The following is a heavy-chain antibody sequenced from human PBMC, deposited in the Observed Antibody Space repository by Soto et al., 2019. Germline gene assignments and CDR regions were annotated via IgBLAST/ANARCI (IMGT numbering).Heavy chain of an antibody. CDR3: ARDKVRSSSWYDTYYYYGMDV. CDR1: GGSISSGGYY. V-gene: IGHV4-31*03. D-gene: IGHD6-13*01. CDR2: IYYSGST. J-gene: IGHJ6*02. Sequence: QVQLQESGPGLVKPSQTLSLTCTVSGGSISSGGYYWSWIRQHPGKGLEWIGYIYYSGSTYYNPSLKSRVTISLDTSKNQFSLKLSSVTAADTAVYYCARDKVRSSSWYDTYYYYGMDVWGQGTTVTVSS.